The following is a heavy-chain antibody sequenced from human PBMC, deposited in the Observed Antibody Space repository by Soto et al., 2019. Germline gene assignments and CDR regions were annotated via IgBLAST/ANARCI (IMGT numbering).Heavy chain of an antibody. J-gene: IGHJ4*02. CDR1: SGSVSSGSYY. CDR3: ARDSKRGYSGYDKLDY. V-gene: IGHV4-61*01. D-gene: IGHD5-12*01. CDR2: IYYSGST. Sequence: NHSGSLSITCTFSSGSVSSGSYYWIWIRQPPGKGLEWIGYIYYSGSTNYNPSLKSRVTISVDTSKNQFSLKLTSVTAADTAVYYCARDSKRGYSGYDKLDYWGQGTLVTVSS.